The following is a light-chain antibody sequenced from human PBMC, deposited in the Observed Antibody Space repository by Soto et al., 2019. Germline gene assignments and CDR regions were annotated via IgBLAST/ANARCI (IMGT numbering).Light chain of an antibody. CDR3: QQYGSSPPLT. V-gene: IGKV3-20*01. J-gene: IGKJ4*01. CDR2: GAS. CDR1: QSVSSN. Sequence: EIVLTQSPGTLSLSPGEGSTLSWRASQSVSSNLAWYQQKPGQAPRLLIYGASSRATGIPDRFSGSGSGTDFTLTISRLEPEDFAVYYCQQYGSSPPLTFGGGTKVDIK.